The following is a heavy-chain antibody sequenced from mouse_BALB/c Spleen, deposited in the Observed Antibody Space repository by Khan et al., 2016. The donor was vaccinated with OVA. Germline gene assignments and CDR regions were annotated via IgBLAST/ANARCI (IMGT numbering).Heavy chain of an antibody. CDR2: VSTGGGFT. V-gene: IGHV5-6*01. Sequence: EVELVVSGGDLVKPGGSLKLSCAAPGFTFSTYGMSWVRQTPDKRLECVATVSTGGGFTYYPDSVNWRFTISRDIAKNTLYLQMRGLKSEDTDMFDCARLAYYYDSEGFDYWGQGTLVTVSA. CDR1: GFTFSTYG. CDR3: ARLAYYYDSEGFDY. J-gene: IGHJ3*01. D-gene: IGHD1-1*01.